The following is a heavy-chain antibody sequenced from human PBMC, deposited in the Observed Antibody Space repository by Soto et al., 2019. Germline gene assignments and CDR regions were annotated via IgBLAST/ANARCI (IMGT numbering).Heavy chain of an antibody. V-gene: IGHV4-39*01. CDR1: GGSISSSSYY. Sequence: SETLSLTCTVSGGSISSSSYYWGWIRQPPGKGLEWIGSIYYSGSTYYNPSLKSRVTISVDTSKNQFSLKLSSVTAADTAVYYCARRARVCSSTSCQSYYYYMDVWGKGTTVTVSS. J-gene: IGHJ6*03. CDR3: ARRARVCSSTSCQSYYYYMDV. CDR2: IYYSGST. D-gene: IGHD2-2*01.